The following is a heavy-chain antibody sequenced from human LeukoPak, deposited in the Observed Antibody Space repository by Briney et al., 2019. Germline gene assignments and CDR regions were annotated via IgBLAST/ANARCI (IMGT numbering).Heavy chain of an antibody. CDR2: IYYSGST. CDR1: GGSISSHY. V-gene: IGHV4-59*11. Sequence: PSETLSLTCTVSGGSISSHYWSWIRQPPGKGLEWIGYIYYSGSTNYNPSLKSRVTISVDTSKNQFSLKLSSVTAADTAVYYCARDGSEDAFDIWGQGTMVTVSS. D-gene: IGHD5-12*01. J-gene: IGHJ3*02. CDR3: ARDGSEDAFDI.